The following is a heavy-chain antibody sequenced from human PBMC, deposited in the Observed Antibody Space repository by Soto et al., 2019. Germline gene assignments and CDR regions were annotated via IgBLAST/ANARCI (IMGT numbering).Heavy chain of an antibody. V-gene: IGHV1-18*04. D-gene: IGHD4-17*01. J-gene: IGHJ4*02. Sequence: GASVKVSCKASGYTFTSYGISWVRQAPGQGLEWMGWISAYNGNTNYAQKLQGRVTMTTDTSTSTAYMELRSLRSDDTAVYYCARGLSAATVVTCYFDYWGQGTLVTVSS. CDR2: ISAYNGNT. CDR1: GYTFTSYG. CDR3: ARGLSAATVVTCYFDY.